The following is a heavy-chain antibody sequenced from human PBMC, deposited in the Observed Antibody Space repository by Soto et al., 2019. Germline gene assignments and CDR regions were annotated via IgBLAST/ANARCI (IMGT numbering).Heavy chain of an antibody. CDR1: GGTFSSYT. V-gene: IGHV1-69*02. Sequence: QVQLVQSGAEVKKPGSSVKVSCKASGGTFSSYTISWVRQAPGQGLGWMGRIIPILGIANYAQKFQGRVTITADKSTSTAYMELSSLRSEDTAVYYCARATLYEGDSWGQGTLVTVSS. D-gene: IGHD3-22*01. CDR3: ARATLYEGDS. CDR2: IIPILGIA. J-gene: IGHJ5*02.